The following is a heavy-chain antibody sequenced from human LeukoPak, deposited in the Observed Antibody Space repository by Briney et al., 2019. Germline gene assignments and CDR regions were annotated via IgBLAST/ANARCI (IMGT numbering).Heavy chain of an antibody. CDR1: XXXXSSYA. Sequence: GGSXRLSXXXXXXXXSSYAMSWVRXAPGKGLEWVSAISGSGGSTYYADSVKGRFTISRDNSKNTLYLQMNSLRAEDTAVYFCAKGALGYRSGGSCRGGDYWGQGTLVTVSS. J-gene: IGHJ4*02. D-gene: IGHD2-15*01. V-gene: IGHV3-23*01. CDR2: ISGSGGST. CDR3: AKGALGYRSGGSCRGGDY.